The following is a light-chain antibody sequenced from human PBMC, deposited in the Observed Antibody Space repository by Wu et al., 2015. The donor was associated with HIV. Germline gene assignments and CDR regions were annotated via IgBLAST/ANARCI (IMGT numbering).Light chain of an antibody. CDR1: QAIDNY. Sequence: DIQLTQSPPFLSASVGARVTLTCRASQAIDNYLAWYQHKPGKAPQLLIYAASTLHSGVASSFSGSGSGTEFTLMINKLQPEDAATYYCQQFKTFPHTFGPGTKLEV. CDR3: QQFKTFPHT. CDR2: AAS. J-gene: IGKJ2*01. V-gene: IGKV1-9*01.